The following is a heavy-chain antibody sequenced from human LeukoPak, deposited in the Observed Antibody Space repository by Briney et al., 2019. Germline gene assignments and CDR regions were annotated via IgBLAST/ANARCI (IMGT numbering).Heavy chain of an antibody. D-gene: IGHD6-19*01. CDR2: IYHSGST. J-gene: IGHJ4*02. Sequence: PSETLSLTCAVSGYSITSGYYWAWIRQPPGKGLEWIGNIYHSGSTYYNPSLKSRVTVSVDTSKNQFSLKLSSVTAADTAVYYCARVWWAVAGSLRFDYWGQGTLVTVSS. CDR1: GYSITSGYY. CDR3: ARVWWAVAGSLRFDY. V-gene: IGHV4-38-2*01.